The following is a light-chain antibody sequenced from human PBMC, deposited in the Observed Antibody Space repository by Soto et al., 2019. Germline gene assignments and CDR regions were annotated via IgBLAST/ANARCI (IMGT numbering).Light chain of an antibody. CDR1: TSDVGRYNY. J-gene: IGLJ3*02. CDR3: NSYTTGTTWV. Sequence: QSALTQPASVSGSPGQSITISCTGTTSDVGRYNYVSWHQQHPGKATKLLIFDFINRPSGVSDRFSGSKSGNTASLTISGLQAEDEADYYCNSYTTGTTWVFGGGTKVTVL. V-gene: IGLV2-14*01. CDR2: DFI.